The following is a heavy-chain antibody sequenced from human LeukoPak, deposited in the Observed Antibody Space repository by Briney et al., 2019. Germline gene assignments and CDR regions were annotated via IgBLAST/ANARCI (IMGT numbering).Heavy chain of an antibody. CDR1: GGSISSSSYY. J-gene: IGHJ4*02. CDR3: AGTHDYALNDY. CDR2: IYYSGST. D-gene: IGHD4-17*01. V-gene: IGHV4-39*07. Sequence: SETLSLTCTVSGGSISSSSYYWGWIRQPPGKGLEWIGSIYYSGSTYYNPSLKSRVTISVDTSKNQFSLKLSSVTAADTAVYYCAGTHDYALNDYWGQGTLVTVSS.